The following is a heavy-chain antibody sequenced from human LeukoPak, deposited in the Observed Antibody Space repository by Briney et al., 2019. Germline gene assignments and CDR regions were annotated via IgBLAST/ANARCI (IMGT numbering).Heavy chain of an antibody. CDR2: ISYDGSNK. Sequence: SGRSLRLSCAASGFTFSSYGMHWVRQAPGKGLEWVAVISYDGSNKYYADSVKGRFTISRDNSKNTLYLQMNSLRAEDTAVYYCARDLWAASSRWVPAANDAFDIWGQGTMVTVSS. J-gene: IGHJ3*02. V-gene: IGHV3-30*03. D-gene: IGHD2-2*01. CDR3: ARDLWAASSRWVPAANDAFDI. CDR1: GFTFSSYG.